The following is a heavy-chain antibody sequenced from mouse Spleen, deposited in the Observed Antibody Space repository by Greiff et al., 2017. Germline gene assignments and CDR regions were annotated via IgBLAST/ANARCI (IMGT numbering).Heavy chain of an antibody. CDR2: ISDGGSYT. Sequence: DVKLVESGGGLVKPGGSLKLSCAASGFTFSSYAMSWVRQTPEKRLEWVATISDGGSYTYYPDNVKGRFTISRDNAKNNLYLQMSHLKSEDTAMYYCARDLLGLDYWGQGTTLTVSS. CDR1: GFTFSSYA. J-gene: IGHJ2*01. CDR3: ARDLLGLDY. V-gene: IGHV5-4*01.